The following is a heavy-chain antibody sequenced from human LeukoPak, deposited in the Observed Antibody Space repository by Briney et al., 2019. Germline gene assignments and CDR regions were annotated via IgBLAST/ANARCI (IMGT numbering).Heavy chain of an antibody. Sequence: SETLSLTCTISGGSVSDYYWSWIRQSPGKGLEWIGYIYYTGSTTYNPSLKSRVTISADTSKNQFSLKLSSATAADTAVYYCASRKLGNDYWGQGTLVTVSS. CDR3: ASRKLGNDY. V-gene: IGHV4-59*02. D-gene: IGHD7-27*01. CDR2: IYYTGST. J-gene: IGHJ4*02. CDR1: GGSVSDYY.